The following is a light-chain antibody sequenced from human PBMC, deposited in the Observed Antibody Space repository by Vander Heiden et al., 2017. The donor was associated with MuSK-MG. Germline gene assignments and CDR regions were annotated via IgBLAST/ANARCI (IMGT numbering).Light chain of an antibody. J-gene: IGKJ1*01. Sequence: DIQMTQSPSTLSASVGDRVTITCRASQSIGSWLAWYQQQPGKAPKLLVSKASNLESGVPSRFRGSGSGTEFTLTISGLQPGDSATYYCQQYNIYAWTFGQGTKVEI. CDR1: QSIGSW. V-gene: IGKV1-5*03. CDR3: QQYNIYAWT. CDR2: KAS.